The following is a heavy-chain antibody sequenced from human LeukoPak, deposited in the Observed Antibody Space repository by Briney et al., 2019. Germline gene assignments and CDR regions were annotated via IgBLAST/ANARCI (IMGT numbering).Heavy chain of an antibody. V-gene: IGHV3-43D*03. CDR3: AKDFMHAFDY. J-gene: IGHJ4*02. Sequence: GGSLRLFCAASGFTFDDYAMHWVRQAPGKGLEWVSLISWDGGSTYYADSVKGRFTISRDNSKNSLYLQMNSLRAEDTALYYCAKDFMHAFDYWGQGTLVTVSS. CDR2: ISWDGGST. CDR1: GFTFDDYA.